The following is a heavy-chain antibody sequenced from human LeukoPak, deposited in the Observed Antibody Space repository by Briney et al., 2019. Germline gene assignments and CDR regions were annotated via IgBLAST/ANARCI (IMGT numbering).Heavy chain of an antibody. J-gene: IGHJ5*02. V-gene: IGHV4-59*01. CDR1: GGSISSYY. D-gene: IGHD2-2*01. CDR3: AREGCSSTSCWPRRKNWFDP. CDR2: IYYSGST. Sequence: SETLSLTCAVSGGSISSYYWSWIRQPPGKGLEWIGYIYYSGSTNYNPSLKSRVTISVDTSKNQFSLKLSSVTAADTAVYYCAREGCSSTSCWPRRKNWFDPWAREPSSPSPQ.